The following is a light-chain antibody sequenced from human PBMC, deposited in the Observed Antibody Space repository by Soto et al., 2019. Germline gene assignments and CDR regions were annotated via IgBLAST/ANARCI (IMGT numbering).Light chain of an antibody. J-gene: IGLJ1*01. Sequence: QSVLTQPPSVSAAPGQDVTISCSGSSSNLAYNSLSWYQQLPGTAPKLLIYDDNKRPSGIPARCSGSKSGTSATLGITGLETGDEADYYCGAWDDSLNVYVFGSGTKLTVL. V-gene: IGLV1-51*01. CDR2: DDN. CDR1: SSNLAYNS. CDR3: GAWDDSLNVYV.